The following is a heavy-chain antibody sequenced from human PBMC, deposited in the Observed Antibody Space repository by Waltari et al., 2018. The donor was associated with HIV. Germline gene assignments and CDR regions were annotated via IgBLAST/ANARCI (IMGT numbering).Heavy chain of an antibody. Sequence: EVQLLESGGGLVQPGESLRLSCLVSGYTFTNYAISWVRQAPGKGLEWVSAVTNTGDIPYYAVSVRGRFTISRDKPSNTVYLQMNSLSADDTAIYYCAKGRIVVVPGAASFDLWGQGTLVTVSS. CDR2: VTNTGDIP. J-gene: IGHJ4*02. CDR1: GYTFTNYA. D-gene: IGHD2-2*01. V-gene: IGHV3-23*01. CDR3: AKGRIVVVPGAASFDL.